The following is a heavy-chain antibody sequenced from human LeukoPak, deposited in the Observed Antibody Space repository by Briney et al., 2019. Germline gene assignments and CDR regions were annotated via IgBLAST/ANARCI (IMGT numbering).Heavy chain of an antibody. CDR3: ARPYGAGSYYFDY. CDR2: IYPGDSDT. V-gene: IGHV5-51*01. Sequence: GESLKISCEGSGFHFSNYWIAWVRQMPGKGLEWMGIIYPGDSDTTYSPSFQGQVTISADKSISTTYLQWSSLKASDTAMYYCARPYGAGSYYFDYWGQGTLVTVSS. D-gene: IGHD3-10*01. J-gene: IGHJ4*02. CDR1: GFHFSNYW.